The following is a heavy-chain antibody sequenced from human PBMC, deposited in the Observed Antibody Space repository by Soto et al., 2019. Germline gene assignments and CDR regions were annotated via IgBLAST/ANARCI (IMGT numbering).Heavy chain of an antibody. CDR1: GFTVSSSQ. CDR2: IFIGGTT. V-gene: IGHV3-66*02. J-gene: IGHJ4*02. CDR3: AKDRIYTGTSSPLDY. Sequence: GGSLRLSCAASGFTVSSSQMTWVRQAPGKALEWVSLIFIGGTTQYAVSVSGRLTISRDNSKNTLYLQMNSLRAEDTAVYYCAKDRIYTGTSSPLDYWGQGTMVTVSS. D-gene: IGHD7-27*01.